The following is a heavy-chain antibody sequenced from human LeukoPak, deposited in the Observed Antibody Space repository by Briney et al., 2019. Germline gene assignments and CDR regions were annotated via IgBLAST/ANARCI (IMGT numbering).Heavy chain of an antibody. CDR3: ARVGGNGAFDI. D-gene: IGHD1-26*01. CDR2: IYTSGST. CDR1: GGSISSYY. J-gene: IGHJ3*02. V-gene: IGHV4-4*07. Sequence: SETLSLTCTVSGGSISSYYWSWIRQPAGKVLEWIGRIYTSGSTNYNPSLKSRVTMSVDTSKNQFCLKLSSVTAADTAVYYGARVGGNGAFDIWGQGTMVTVSS.